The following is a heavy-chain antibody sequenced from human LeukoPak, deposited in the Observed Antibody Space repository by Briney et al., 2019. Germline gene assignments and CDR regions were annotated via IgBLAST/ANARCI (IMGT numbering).Heavy chain of an antibody. D-gene: IGHD1-7*01. Sequence: GASVKVSCKASGYTFTSYAMNWVRQAPGQGIEWMGLINTNTGNPTYAQGFTGRFVFSLDTSVSTAYLQISSLKAEDTAVYYCARVTGTTLRFVRFDYWGQGTLVTVSS. CDR3: ARVTGTTLRFVRFDY. CDR2: INTNTGNP. J-gene: IGHJ4*02. V-gene: IGHV7-4-1*02. CDR1: GYTFTSYA.